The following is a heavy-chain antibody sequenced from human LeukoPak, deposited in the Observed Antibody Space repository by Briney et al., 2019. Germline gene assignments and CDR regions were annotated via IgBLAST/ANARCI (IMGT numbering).Heavy chain of an antibody. CDR2: IYSGGST. D-gene: IGHD6-19*01. CDR1: GHIVSNNY. V-gene: IGHV3-53*01. Sequence: PGGSLRLSCAASGHIVSNNYMSWVRQAPGKGPEWVSVIYSGGSTYYADSVKGRFTISRDNSKNTLYLQMNSLRAEDTAVYYCARGIVVAVTWDYFDYWGQGTLVTVSS. J-gene: IGHJ4*02. CDR3: ARGIVVAVTWDYFDY.